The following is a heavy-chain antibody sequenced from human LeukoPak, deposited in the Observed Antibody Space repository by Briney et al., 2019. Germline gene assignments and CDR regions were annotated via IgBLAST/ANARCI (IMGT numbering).Heavy chain of an antibody. D-gene: IGHD6-19*01. V-gene: IGHV4-39*07. Sequence: SETLSLTCTVSGGSISSGDYYWSWIRQPPGKGLEWIGSIYYSGSTYYSPSLKSRVTISVDTSKNQFSLQLNSVTAADTGVYYCARDASDPDKAMAGTFYYGMDVWGPGTTVTVS. CDR2: IYYSGST. CDR3: ARDASDPDKAMAGTFYYGMDV. CDR1: GGSISSGDYY. J-gene: IGHJ6*02.